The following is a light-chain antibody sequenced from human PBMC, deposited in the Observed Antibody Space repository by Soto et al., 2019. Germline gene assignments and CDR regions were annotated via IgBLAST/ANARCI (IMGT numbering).Light chain of an antibody. V-gene: IGKV3-15*01. CDR1: QSVSSN. CDR3: QQYNNWPRGT. Sequence: EIVMTQSPATLSVSPGERATLSCRASQSVSSNLAWYQQKPGQAPRLLIYGASTRATGIPARFSGSGSGTEVTHTISSLQSEDFAVYYCQQYNNWPRGTFGQGTKLEIK. CDR2: GAS. J-gene: IGKJ2*02.